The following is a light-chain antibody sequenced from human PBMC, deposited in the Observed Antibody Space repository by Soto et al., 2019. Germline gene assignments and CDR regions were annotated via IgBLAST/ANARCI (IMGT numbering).Light chain of an antibody. Sequence: DIVMTQSPDSLAVSLGERATINCKSSQSVLYSSNNKNYLAWYQQKPGQPPKLLIFWASTRESGVPDRFSGSGSGTDFTLTISNLQAEDVAVYYCHEYYSRPYTFGQGTKLEIK. J-gene: IGKJ2*01. CDR3: HEYYSRPYT. CDR2: WAS. CDR1: QSVLYSSNNKNY. V-gene: IGKV4-1*01.